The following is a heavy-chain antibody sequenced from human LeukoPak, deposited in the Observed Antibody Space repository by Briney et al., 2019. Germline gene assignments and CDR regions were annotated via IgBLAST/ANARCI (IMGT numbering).Heavy chain of an antibody. CDR3: ARRGRGIVVVVAATRRNWFDP. V-gene: IGHV4-61*02. J-gene: IGHJ5*02. D-gene: IGHD2-15*01. Sequence: SETLSLTCTVSGGSISSGSYYWSWIRQPAGKGLEWIGRIYTSGSTNYNPSLKSRVTISVDTSKNQFSLKLSSVTAADTAVYYCARRGRGIVVVVAATRRNWFDPWGQGTLVTVSS. CDR1: GGSISSGSYY. CDR2: IYTSGST.